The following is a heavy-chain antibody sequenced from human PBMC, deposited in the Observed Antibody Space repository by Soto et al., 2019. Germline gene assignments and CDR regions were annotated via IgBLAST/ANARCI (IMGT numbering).Heavy chain of an antibody. CDR1: GFTFSSYA. D-gene: IGHD3-10*01. Sequence: GGSLRLSCAASGFTFSSYAMHWVRQAPGKGLEWVAVISYDGSNKYYADSVKGRFTISRDNSKNTLYLQMNSLRAEDTAVYYCARLRLLWFGELLSPPPYYFDYWGQGTLVTVSS. CDR3: ARLRLLWFGELLSPPPYYFDY. V-gene: IGHV3-30-3*01. CDR2: ISYDGSNK. J-gene: IGHJ4*02.